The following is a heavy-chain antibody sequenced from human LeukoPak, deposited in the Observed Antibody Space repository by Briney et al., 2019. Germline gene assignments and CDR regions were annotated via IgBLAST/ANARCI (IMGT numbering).Heavy chain of an antibody. V-gene: IGHV1-46*01. CDR1: GYTFTSYY. CDR3: AREEDCSGGSCYSSSIDY. J-gene: IGHJ4*02. CDR2: INPSGGST. D-gene: IGHD2-15*01. Sequence: GASVKVSCTASGYTFTSYYMHWVRQAPGQGLEWMGIINPSGGSTSYAQKFQGRGTMTRDTSTSTVYMELSSLRSEDTAVYYCAREEDCSGGSCYSSSIDYWGQGTLVTVSS.